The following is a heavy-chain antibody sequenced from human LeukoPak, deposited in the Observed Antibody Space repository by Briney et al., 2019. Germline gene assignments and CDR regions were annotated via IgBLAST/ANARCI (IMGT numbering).Heavy chain of an antibody. Sequence: ASVKVSCKVSGYTLTELSMHWVRQTPGKGLEWMGGFDPEDGETIYAQKFQGRVTMTEDTSTDTAYMELSSLRSDDTAVYYCATGSSSWLTNFDYWGQGTLVTVSS. CDR1: GYTLTELS. J-gene: IGHJ4*02. CDR2: FDPEDGET. CDR3: ATGSSSWLTNFDY. D-gene: IGHD6-13*01. V-gene: IGHV1-24*01.